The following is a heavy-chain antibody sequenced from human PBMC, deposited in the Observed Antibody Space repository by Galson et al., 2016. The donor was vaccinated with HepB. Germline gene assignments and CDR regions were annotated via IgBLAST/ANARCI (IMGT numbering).Heavy chain of an antibody. V-gene: IGHV4-59*03. CDR2: THYSGST. J-gene: IGHJ3*01. Sequence: SETLSLTCTVSGDSISKYYCSWIRQPPGKALEWIGYTHYSGSTDYNSSLKSRITMSVDTSKNQFSLKLSSVTAADTALYYCATTYCGCDCYHVYAFDFWGQGTMVTVSS. CDR3: ATTYCGCDCYHVYAFDF. D-gene: IGHD2-21*02. CDR1: GDSISKYY.